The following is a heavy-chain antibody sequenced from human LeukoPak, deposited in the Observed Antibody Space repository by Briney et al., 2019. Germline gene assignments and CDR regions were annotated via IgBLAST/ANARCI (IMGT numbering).Heavy chain of an antibody. CDR2: ISSSSGTI. J-gene: IGHJ4*02. CDR3: ARRGTATH. CDR1: GFTFSSYS. D-gene: IGHD1-7*01. V-gene: IGHV3-48*04. Sequence: GGSLRLSCAASGFTFSSYSMNWVRQAPGKGLEWVSYISSSSGTIYYADTVKGRFTISRDNAKNSLYLQMNSLRAEDTAVYYCARRGTATHWGQGTLVTVSS.